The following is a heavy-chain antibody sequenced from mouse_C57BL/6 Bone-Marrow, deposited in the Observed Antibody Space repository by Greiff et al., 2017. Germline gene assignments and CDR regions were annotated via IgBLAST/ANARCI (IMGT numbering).Heavy chain of an antibody. Sequence: QVQLQQSGAELARPGASVKLSCKASGYTFTSYGISWVKQRTGQGLEWIGEIYPRSGNTYYNEKFKGKATLTADKSSSAAYMELRSLTSEDSAVYFCARGDYYGSRGYWGQGTTLTVSS. CDR3: ARGDYYGSRGY. J-gene: IGHJ2*01. CDR1: GYTFTSYG. D-gene: IGHD1-1*01. V-gene: IGHV1-81*01. CDR2: IYPRSGNT.